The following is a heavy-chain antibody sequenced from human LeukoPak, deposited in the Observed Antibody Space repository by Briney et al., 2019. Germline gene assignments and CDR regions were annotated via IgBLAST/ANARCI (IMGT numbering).Heavy chain of an antibody. V-gene: IGHV1-2*02. CDR1: GYTFTGYY. J-gene: IGHJ4*02. CDR2: INPNSGGT. Sequence: GASVKVSCKACGYTFTGYYMHWVRQAPGQGLEWMGWINPNSGGTNYAQKFQGRVTMTRDTSISTAYMELSRLRSDDTAVYYCARTLTVVTPFDYWGQGTLVTVSS. D-gene: IGHD4-23*01. CDR3: ARTLTVVTPFDY.